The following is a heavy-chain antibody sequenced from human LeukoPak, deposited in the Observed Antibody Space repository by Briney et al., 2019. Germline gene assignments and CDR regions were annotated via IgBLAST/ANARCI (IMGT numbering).Heavy chain of an antibody. CDR3: ARDSSGLYAFDI. CDR2: ISYDGSNK. CDR1: GFTFSDHY. D-gene: IGHD3-22*01. Sequence: HPGGSLRLSCAASGFTFSDHYMDWVRQAPGKGLEWVALISYDGSNKNYADSVKGRFTISRDNAKNSLYLQMNSLRAEDTAVYYCARDSSGLYAFDIWGQGTMVTVSS. J-gene: IGHJ3*02. V-gene: IGHV3-30*03.